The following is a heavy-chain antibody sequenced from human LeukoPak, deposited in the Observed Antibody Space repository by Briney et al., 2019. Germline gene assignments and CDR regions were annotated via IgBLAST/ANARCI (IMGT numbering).Heavy chain of an antibody. CDR3: ATVSDGYNRYKSAFDI. J-gene: IGHJ3*02. V-gene: IGHV3-11*04. Sequence: LSLTCSVSGDSITGYYWGWIRQAPGKGLEWVSYINSSGSTIYYADSVKGRFTISRDNAKNSLFLQMNSLRAEDTAVYYCATVSDGYNRYKSAFDIWGQGTMVTVSS. CDR2: INSSGSTI. CDR1: GDSITGYY. D-gene: IGHD5-24*01.